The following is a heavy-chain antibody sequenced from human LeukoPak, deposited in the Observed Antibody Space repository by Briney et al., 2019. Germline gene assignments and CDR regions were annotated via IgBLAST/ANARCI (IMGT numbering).Heavy chain of an antibody. D-gene: IGHD3-22*01. CDR2: IHTTGST. CDR1: GGSISSYY. J-gene: IGHJ6*03. CDR3: ARDRYYYDSSGYIRMGV. Sequence: SETLSLTCTVSGGSISSYYWSWIRQPAGKGLEWIGRIHTTGSTNYNPSLKSRVTMSVDTSKNQFSLKLSSVTAADTAVYYCARDRYYYDSSGYIRMGVWGKGTTVTISS. V-gene: IGHV4-4*07.